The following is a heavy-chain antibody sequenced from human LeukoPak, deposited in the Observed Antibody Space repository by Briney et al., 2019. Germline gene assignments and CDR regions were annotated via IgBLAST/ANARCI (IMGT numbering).Heavy chain of an antibody. D-gene: IGHD3-22*01. V-gene: IGHV4-34*01. CDR3: ARGRYYDSSGYVDY. CDR1: GGSFSGYY. Sequence: SETLSLTCAVYGGSFSGYYWSWIRQPPGKRLEWIGEINHSGSTNYNPSLKSRVTISVDTSKNQFSLKLSSVTAADTAVYYCARGRYYDSSGYVDYWGQGTLVTVSS. J-gene: IGHJ4*02. CDR2: INHSGST.